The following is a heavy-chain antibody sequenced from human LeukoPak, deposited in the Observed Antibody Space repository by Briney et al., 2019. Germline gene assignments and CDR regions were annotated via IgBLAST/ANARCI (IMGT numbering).Heavy chain of an antibody. J-gene: IGHJ4*02. CDR2: ISISSSTI. V-gene: IGHV3-48*01. Sequence: GGSLRLSCAASGFTFSSYSMNWVRQAPRQGLGRVSYISISSSTIYYADSVKGRFTISRDNAKNSQYLEMNSLRAEDTAVYYCARDPEYYDFWSGYTEQGYFDYWGQGTLVTVSS. D-gene: IGHD3-3*01. CDR1: GFTFSSYS. CDR3: ARDPEYYDFWSGYTEQGYFDY.